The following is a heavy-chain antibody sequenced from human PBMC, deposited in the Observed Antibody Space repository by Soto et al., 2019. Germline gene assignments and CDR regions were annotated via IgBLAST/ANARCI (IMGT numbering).Heavy chain of an antibody. Sequence: ASVKVSCKASGYTFTSYGISWVRQAPGQGLEWMGWISAYNGNTNYAQKLQGRVTMTTDTSTSTAYMELRSLRSDDTAVYYCARSPRRQQLAERWFDPWGQGTLVTVSS. D-gene: IGHD6-13*01. CDR3: ARSPRRQQLAERWFDP. V-gene: IGHV1-18*01. CDR1: GYTFTSYG. J-gene: IGHJ5*02. CDR2: ISAYNGNT.